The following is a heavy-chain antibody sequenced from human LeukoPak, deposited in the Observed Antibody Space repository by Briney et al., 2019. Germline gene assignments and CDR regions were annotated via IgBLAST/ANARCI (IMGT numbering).Heavy chain of an antibody. V-gene: IGHV3-21*01. D-gene: IGHD3-10*01. CDR1: GFTFSSYS. CDR2: ISSSSSHI. CDR3: ARDTPSPMVRGVITYYFDY. Sequence: GGSLRLSCAASGFTFSSYSMNWVRQAPGKGLEWVSSISSSSSHIYYADSVKGRFTISRDNAKNSLYLQMNSLRAEDTAVYYCARDTPSPMVRGVITYYFDYWGQGTLVTVSS. J-gene: IGHJ4*02.